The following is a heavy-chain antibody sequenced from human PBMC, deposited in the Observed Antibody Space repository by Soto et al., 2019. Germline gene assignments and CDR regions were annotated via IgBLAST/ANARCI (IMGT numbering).Heavy chain of an antibody. Sequence: PAESLKISFPGSGSSFSSNWIGCVRQMPGKGPEWMGIIFPGDYDTRYSPSFQGQVTISADKSINTAYLQWSSLKTSDTGMYYCATPGGFGMDVWGQGTTVTVSS. J-gene: IGHJ6*02. CDR3: ATPGGFGMDV. CDR1: GSSFSSNW. CDR2: IFPGDYDT. V-gene: IGHV5-51*01. D-gene: IGHD1-26*01.